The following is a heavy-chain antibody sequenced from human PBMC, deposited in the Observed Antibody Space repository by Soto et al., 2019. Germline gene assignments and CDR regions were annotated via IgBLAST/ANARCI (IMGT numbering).Heavy chain of an antibody. CDR1: GGSISSGDYY. J-gene: IGHJ3*02. V-gene: IGHV4-30-4*01. D-gene: IGHD3-22*01. CDR2: IYYSGST. CDR3: ARIDSSGYYYLDAFDI. Sequence: SETLSLTCTVSGGSISSGDYYWSWIRQPPGKGLEWIGYIYYSGSTYYNLSLKSRVTISVDTSKNQFSLKLSSVTAADTAVYYCARIDSSGYYYLDAFDIWGQGAMVTVSS.